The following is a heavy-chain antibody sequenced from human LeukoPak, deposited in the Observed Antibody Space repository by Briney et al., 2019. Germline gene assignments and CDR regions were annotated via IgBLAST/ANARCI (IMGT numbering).Heavy chain of an antibody. V-gene: IGHV3-9*01. CDR1: GFTFDDHT. CDR3: AKGYYDDSGFSSYYFHS. D-gene: IGHD3-22*01. Sequence: GGSLRLSCAASGFTFDDHTMHWVRQAPGKGLEWISCISWNSGYIGYADSVKGRFTISRDNAKNSLYLQMDGLRDEDTAFYYCAKGYYDDSGFSSYYFHSWGQGTLGTVSS. CDR2: ISWNSGYI. J-gene: IGHJ4*02.